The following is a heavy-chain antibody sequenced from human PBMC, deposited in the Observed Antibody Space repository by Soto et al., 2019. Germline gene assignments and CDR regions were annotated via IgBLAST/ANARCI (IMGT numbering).Heavy chain of an antibody. CDR1: GFNFSDYA. V-gene: IGHV3-30*03. J-gene: IGHJ4*02. CDR3: ARDPLYSGYEASFAL. Sequence: PGGSLRLSCAASGFNFSDYAMHWVRQRPGKGLEWVAVISFDGSIKSYAGTAKGRFTVSRDNSKNTLVLQMNTLRGEDTAVYFCARDPLYSGYEASFALWAQGALVTVSS. CDR2: ISFDGSIK. D-gene: IGHD3-22*01.